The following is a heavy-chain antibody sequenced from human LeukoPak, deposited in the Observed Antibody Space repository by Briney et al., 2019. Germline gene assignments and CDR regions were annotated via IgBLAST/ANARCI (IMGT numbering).Heavy chain of an antibody. Sequence: GGSLRLSCAASGFTFSSYTMNWVRQAPGKGLEWVSYISSSSSTIYYADSMKGRFTISRDNAKNSLYLQMNSLRAEDTAVYYCARDFYSSTSPLGGFDYWGQGTLVTVSS. CDR3: ARDFYSSTSPLGGFDY. D-gene: IGHD6-6*01. J-gene: IGHJ4*02. CDR1: GFTFSSYT. CDR2: ISSSSSTI. V-gene: IGHV3-48*01.